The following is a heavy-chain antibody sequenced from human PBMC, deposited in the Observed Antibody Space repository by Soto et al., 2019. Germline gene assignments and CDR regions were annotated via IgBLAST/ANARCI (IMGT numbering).Heavy chain of an antibody. J-gene: IGHJ4*02. V-gene: IGHV6-1*01. CDR2: AYYRSRWRY. Sequence: HSQSLSLTCAISVYSVSNKGATWNWISQSPSRGLEWLGRAYYRSRWRYDYATSVRGRVTISPDTSKNQFSLQLNSVTPEDTAVYYCARDPTDFNSGLEQWGQGSLVIVS. CDR3: ARDPTDFNSGLEQ. CDR1: VYSVSNKGAT. D-gene: IGHD1-26*01.